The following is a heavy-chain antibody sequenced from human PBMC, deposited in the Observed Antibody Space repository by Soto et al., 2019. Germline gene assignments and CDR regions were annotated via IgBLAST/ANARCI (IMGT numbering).Heavy chain of an antibody. Sequence: VPLVESGGGLVKPGGSLRLSCAASGFTFSSYSMNWVRQAPGKGLEWVSSISSSSTYIYYADSVKGRFTISRDNAKNSLYLQMNSLRAEDTAVYYCARDYYGDYSFDYWGQGTLVTVSS. D-gene: IGHD4-17*01. CDR1: GFTFSSYS. J-gene: IGHJ4*02. CDR3: ARDYYGDYSFDY. V-gene: IGHV3-21*01. CDR2: ISSSSTYI.